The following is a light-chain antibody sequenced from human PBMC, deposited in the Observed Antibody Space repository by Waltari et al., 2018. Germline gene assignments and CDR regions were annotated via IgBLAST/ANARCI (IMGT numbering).Light chain of an antibody. CDR2: HDT. CDR3: QVFDSPTDHQV. Sequence: SYELTQPPSVSVAPGQTARISCEGNNIGSKSTQWYQQKPGQAPVQVVFHDTARPSGIPERFSGTKSGNTATLTITRIEAGDEADYYCQVFDSPTDHQVFGGGTKVTVL. J-gene: IGLJ3*02. V-gene: IGLV3-21*02. CDR1: NIGSKS.